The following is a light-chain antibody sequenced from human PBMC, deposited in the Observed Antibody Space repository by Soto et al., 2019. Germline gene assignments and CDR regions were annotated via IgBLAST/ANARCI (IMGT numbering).Light chain of an antibody. CDR2: GAS. V-gene: IGKV3-15*01. CDR3: QQYSNWPFT. CDR1: QSVSSN. J-gene: IGKJ3*01. Sequence: EIVMTQSPATLSVSPGERATLSCRASQSVSSNLAWYLQKPGQAPRLLIYGASTRATGIPARFSGSASGTEFTLTISSLQSEDFAVYYCQQYSNWPFTFGPGTKVDIK.